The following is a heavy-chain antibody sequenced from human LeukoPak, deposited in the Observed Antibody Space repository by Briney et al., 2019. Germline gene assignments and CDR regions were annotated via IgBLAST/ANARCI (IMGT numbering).Heavy chain of an antibody. CDR1: GFTFSRYS. D-gene: IGHD3-22*01. Sequence: GGSLRLSCAASGFTFSRYSMNWVRQAPGKGLEWVSSISTSSIYIYYADSVKGRFTISRDNAKKSLYQQMNSLRAEDMALYYCAKRSSGYYDSFDIWGQGTMVTVSS. J-gene: IGHJ3*02. CDR3: AKRSSGYYDSFDI. V-gene: IGHV3-21*04. CDR2: ISTSSIYI.